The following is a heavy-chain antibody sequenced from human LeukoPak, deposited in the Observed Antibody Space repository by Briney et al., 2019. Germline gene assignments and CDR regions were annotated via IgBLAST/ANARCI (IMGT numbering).Heavy chain of an antibody. CDR3: ARLRGGYGSMGHYGMDV. J-gene: IGHJ6*02. D-gene: IGHD2-15*01. CDR2: NNPNTGDT. V-gene: IGHV1-2*06. Sequence: ASVKVSCKASGYNFIGYYMHWVRQAPGQGPEWMGLNNPNTGDTNYAQKFQGRVTMTRDTSISTAYMELSGLRSDDTAVYYCARLRGGYGSMGHYGMDVWGQGTPVTVSS. CDR1: GYNFIGYY.